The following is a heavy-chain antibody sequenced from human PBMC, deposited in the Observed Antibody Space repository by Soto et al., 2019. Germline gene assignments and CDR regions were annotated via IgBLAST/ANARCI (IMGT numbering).Heavy chain of an antibody. CDR2: IYYSGST. D-gene: IGHD3-22*01. Sequence: QLQLQESGPGLVKPSETLSLTCTVSGGSISSSSYYWGWIRQPPGKGLEWIGSIYYSGSTYYNPSLKSRVTISVDTSKNQFSLKLSSVTAADTAVYYCASTIITMIVVVDNLDAFDIWGQGTMVTVSS. CDR1: GGSISSSSYY. V-gene: IGHV4-39*01. CDR3: ASTIITMIVVVDNLDAFDI. J-gene: IGHJ3*02.